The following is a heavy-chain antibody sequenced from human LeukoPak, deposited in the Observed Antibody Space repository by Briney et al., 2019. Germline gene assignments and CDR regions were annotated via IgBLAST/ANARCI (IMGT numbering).Heavy chain of an antibody. Sequence: WETLSLTCTVSGVSFSSYWLSWIRQPPGKGLEWVGNIKHDGSENYYVDAVKGRFTISRDNAKSSMHVQMNSLRAEDMSVYYCATRLWGITVASSLFAFDRWGQGTMVTVSS. D-gene: IGHD3-3*01. CDR1: GVSFSSYW. CDR3: ATRLWGITVASSLFAFDR. V-gene: IGHV3-7*03. CDR2: IKHDGSEN. J-gene: IGHJ3*02.